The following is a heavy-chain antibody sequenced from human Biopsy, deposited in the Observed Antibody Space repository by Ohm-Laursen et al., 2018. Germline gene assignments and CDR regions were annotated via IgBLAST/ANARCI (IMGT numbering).Heavy chain of an antibody. CDR2: VYYSGST. CDR3: GRREVVITHDAFDT. V-gene: IGHV4-59*08. Sequence: SGALSLTCTVSGVSISSYYWTWIRQPPGKGLEWIGDVYYSGSTNRNPSLKSRVTILVDTSKNQFSLKLNSVTAADTAVYYCGRREVVITHDAFDTWGQGTMVTVSS. J-gene: IGHJ3*02. CDR1: GVSISSYY. D-gene: IGHD3-22*01.